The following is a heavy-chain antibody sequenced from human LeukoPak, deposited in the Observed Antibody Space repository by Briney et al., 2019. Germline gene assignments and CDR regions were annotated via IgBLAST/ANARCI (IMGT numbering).Heavy chain of an antibody. J-gene: IGHJ4*02. Sequence: GESLKISCKGSGYTFTNYWIAWVRQMPGEGLEWMGIVYPGGSDTRYSPSLQGQVTISVDKSINTAYLQWASLKASDTAIYYCARRYCSSTTCRGDFDYWGQGTLVTVSS. V-gene: IGHV5-51*01. D-gene: IGHD2-2*01. CDR1: GYTFTNYW. CDR2: VYPGGSDT. CDR3: ARRYCSSTTCRGDFDY.